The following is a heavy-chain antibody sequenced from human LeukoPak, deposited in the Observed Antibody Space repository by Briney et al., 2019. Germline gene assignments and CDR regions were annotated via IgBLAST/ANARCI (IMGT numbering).Heavy chain of an antibody. CDR2: INHSGST. J-gene: IGHJ4*02. V-gene: IGHV4-34*01. CDR1: GGSFSGYY. CDR3: ARGGYSGYAK. Sequence: SETLSLTCAVYGGSFSGYYWSWIRQPPGKGLEWIGEINHSGSTNYNPSLKSRVTISVDTSKNQFSLELSSVTAADTAVYYCARGGYSGYAKWGQGTLVTVSS. D-gene: IGHD5-12*01.